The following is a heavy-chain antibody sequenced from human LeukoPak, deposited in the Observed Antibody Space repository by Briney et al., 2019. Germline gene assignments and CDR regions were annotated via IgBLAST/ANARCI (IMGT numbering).Heavy chain of an antibody. V-gene: IGHV4-31*03. D-gene: IGHD2-2*02. CDR2: IYYSGST. CDR1: GGSISSGGYY. Sequence: SQTLSLICTVSGGSISSGGYYWSWIRQHPGKGLEWIGYIYYSGSTYYNPSLKSRVTISVDTSKNQFSLKLSSVTAADTAVYYCAREAVIVPAAISWFDPWGQGTLVTVSS. J-gene: IGHJ5*02. CDR3: AREAVIVPAAISWFDP.